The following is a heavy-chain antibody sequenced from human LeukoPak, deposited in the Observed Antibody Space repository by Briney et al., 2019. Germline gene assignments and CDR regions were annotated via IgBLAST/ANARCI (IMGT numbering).Heavy chain of an antibody. V-gene: IGHV3-21*01. CDR3: ARDRDIVVVPAARGNWFDP. D-gene: IGHD2-2*01. CDR2: ISSSISYI. J-gene: IGHJ5*02. Sequence: PGGSLRLSCAASGFTFTSYSMTWVRQAPGKGLEWVSSISSSISYIYYADSVKGRFTISRDNAKNSLYLQMNSLRAEDTAVYYCARDRDIVVVPAARGNWFDPWGQGTLVTVSS. CDR1: GFTFTSYS.